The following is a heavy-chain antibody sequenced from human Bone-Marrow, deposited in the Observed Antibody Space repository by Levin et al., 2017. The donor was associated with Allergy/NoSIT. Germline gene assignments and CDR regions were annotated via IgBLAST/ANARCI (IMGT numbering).Heavy chain of an antibody. CDR3: ARGPGGRTGDPPY. V-gene: IGHV4-59*01. J-gene: IGHJ4*02. CDR1: GGTISNYY. CDR2: ISYSGST. Sequence: PGGSLRLSCTVSGGTISNYYWSWIRQPPGKGLEWIGYISYSGSTSYNPSLKSRVTISVDTSKNQFSLKLTSVTATDTAVYYCARGPGGRTGDPPYWGQGTLVTVSS. D-gene: IGHD7-27*01.